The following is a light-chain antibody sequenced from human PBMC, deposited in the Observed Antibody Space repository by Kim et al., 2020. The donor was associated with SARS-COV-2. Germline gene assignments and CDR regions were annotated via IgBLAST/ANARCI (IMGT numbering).Light chain of an antibody. CDR2: AAS. J-gene: IGKJ2*01. CDR1: QSISTY. V-gene: IGKV1-39*01. CDR3: QQGYST. Sequence: DIQMTQSPSSLSASVGDRVTITCRASQSISTYLNWYQQKPGKAPKLLIYAASSLASGVPSRFSGSGSGTDFALTISSLQPEGFATYYCQQGYSTFGQGTKLEI.